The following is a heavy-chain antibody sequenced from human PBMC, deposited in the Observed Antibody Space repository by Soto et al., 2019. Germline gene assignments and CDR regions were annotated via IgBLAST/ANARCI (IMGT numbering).Heavy chain of an antibody. V-gene: IGHV4-39*01. D-gene: IGHD6-13*01. CDR1: GGSISSSSYY. Sequence: SETLSLTCTVSGGSISSSSYYWGWIRQPPGKGLEWIGSIYYSGSTYYNPSLKSRVTISVDTSKNQFSLKLSSVTAADTAVYYCASMGDSSSWYYFDYWGQGTLVTVSS. CDR2: IYYSGST. CDR3: ASMGDSSSWYYFDY. J-gene: IGHJ4*02.